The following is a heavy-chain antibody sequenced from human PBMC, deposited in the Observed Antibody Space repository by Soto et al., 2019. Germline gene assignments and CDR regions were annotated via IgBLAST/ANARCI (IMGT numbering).Heavy chain of an antibody. CDR2: IIPVFGTA. V-gene: IGHV1-69*06. D-gene: IGHD2-2*01. Sequence: QVQLVQSGAEVKKPGSSVKVSCKASGGTFSSSAISWVRQAPGQGLEWMGAIIPVFGTAHYAQKFQGRVTITADKPTSTAYMELSRPRSDDTAVYYRPIERPARGKHVSGQGTTVTGAS. CDR1: GGTFSSSA. CDR3: PIERPARGKHV. J-gene: IGHJ6*02.